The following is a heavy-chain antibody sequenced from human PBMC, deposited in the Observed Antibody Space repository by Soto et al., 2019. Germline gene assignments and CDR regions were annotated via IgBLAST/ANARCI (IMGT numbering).Heavy chain of an antibody. Sequence: EVQLLDSGGGLVQPGGSLRLSCAASGFTFSNYAMSWVRQAPGKGLEWVSTISGNGGSTYYADSVKGRFTISRENSKNMLFLQISRLRDDDSAVYYCAKRPASIITFDYWGQGTPVTVSS. CDR3: AKRPASIITFDY. CDR2: ISGNGGST. D-gene: IGHD2-2*01. J-gene: IGHJ4*02. V-gene: IGHV3-23*01. CDR1: GFTFSNYA.